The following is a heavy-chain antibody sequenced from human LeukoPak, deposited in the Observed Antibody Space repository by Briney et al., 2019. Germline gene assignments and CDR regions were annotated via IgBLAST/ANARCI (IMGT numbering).Heavy chain of an antibody. Sequence: GGSLRLSCAASGFTFSGYYMSWVRQAPGKGLEWVANINQDGSEKYHVDSVKGRFAISRDNAKRSLYLQMNSLRVEDTAVYYCAKDLVKAVAGTYYYGMDVWGQGTTVTVSS. CDR3: AKDLVKAVAGTYYYGMDV. D-gene: IGHD6-19*01. J-gene: IGHJ6*02. CDR1: GFTFSGYY. CDR2: INQDGSEK. V-gene: IGHV3-7*01.